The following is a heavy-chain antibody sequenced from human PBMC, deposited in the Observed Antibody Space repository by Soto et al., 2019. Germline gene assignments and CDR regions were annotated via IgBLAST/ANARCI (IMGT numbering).Heavy chain of an antibody. J-gene: IGHJ6*02. D-gene: IGHD2-2*01. CDR2: ISAYNGNT. Sequence: GASVKVSCKASGYTFTSYYMHWVRQAPGQGLEWMGWISAYNGNTNYAQKLQGRVTMTTDTSTSTAYMELSSLRSEDTAVYYCARGLLGYCSSTSCPEVYYYGMDVWGQGTTVTVSS. V-gene: IGHV1-18*04. CDR3: ARGLLGYCSSTSCPEVYYYGMDV. CDR1: GYTFTSYY.